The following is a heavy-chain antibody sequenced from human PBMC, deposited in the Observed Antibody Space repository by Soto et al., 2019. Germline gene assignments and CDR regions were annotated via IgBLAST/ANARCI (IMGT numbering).Heavy chain of an antibody. CDR1: GYSFSSYW. J-gene: IGHJ4*02. CDR3: ARLDASQTFIAVAGTIDY. Sequence: GESLKISCKGSGYSFSSYWIGWVRQMPGKGLEWMGIIYPGDSDTSYSPSFQGQVTISADKSINTAYLQWSSLKASDTAIYYCARLDASQTFIAVAGTIDYWGQGTLVTVSS. CDR2: IYPGDSDT. V-gene: IGHV5-51*01. D-gene: IGHD6-19*01.